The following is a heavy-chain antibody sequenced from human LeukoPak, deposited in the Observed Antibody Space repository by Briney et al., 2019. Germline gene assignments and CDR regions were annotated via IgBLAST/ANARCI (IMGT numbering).Heavy chain of an antibody. D-gene: IGHD5-18*01. CDR3: ARGPRYSYGPRGAFDI. CDR2: IYYSGST. V-gene: IGHV4-39*01. Sequence: SSETLSLTCTVSGGSISSSSYYWGWIRQPPGKGLEWIGSIYYSGSTYYNPSLKSRVTISVDTSKNQFSLKLSSVTAADTAVYYCARGPRYSYGPRGAFDIWGQGTMVTVSS. J-gene: IGHJ3*02. CDR1: GGSISSSSYY.